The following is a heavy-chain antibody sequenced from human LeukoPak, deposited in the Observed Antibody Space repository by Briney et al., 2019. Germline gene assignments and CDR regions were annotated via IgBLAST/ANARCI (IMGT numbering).Heavy chain of an antibody. J-gene: IGHJ6*02. CDR1: GYTFTGYY. CDR3: ARVGWELLPLYYYYYYGMDV. D-gene: IGHD1-26*01. Sequence: ASVKVSCKASGYTFTGYYMHWVRQAPGQGLEWMGWINPNSGGTNYAQKFQGRATMTRDTSISTAYMELSRLRSDDTAVYYCARVGWELLPLYYYYYYGMDVWGQGTTVTVSS. CDR2: INPNSGGT. V-gene: IGHV1-2*02.